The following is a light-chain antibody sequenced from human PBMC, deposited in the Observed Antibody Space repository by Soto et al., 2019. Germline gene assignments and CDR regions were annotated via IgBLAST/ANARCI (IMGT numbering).Light chain of an antibody. V-gene: IGKV3D-15*01. Sequence: ERVMTQSPATLSVSPGERATLSCRASQSVSTNLAWYQQKPGEAPRLLIYGASTRATGIPPRFSGSGSGTDFTLTISSLEPEDSAVYYCQQRHMWPITFGQGTRLEIK. J-gene: IGKJ5*01. CDR3: QQRHMWPIT. CDR2: GAS. CDR1: QSVSTN.